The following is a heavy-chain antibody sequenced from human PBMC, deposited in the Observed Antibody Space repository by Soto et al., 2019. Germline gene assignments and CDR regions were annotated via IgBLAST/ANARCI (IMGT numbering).Heavy chain of an antibody. J-gene: IGHJ4*02. Sequence: QVQLVQSGAEVKKPGASVKVSCKASGYTFTRHYMHWVRQAPGQGLEWMGIINPSSGSISHAQKFQGRVTMTRDTSTSTVYMELSGLRSEDTAVYYCIRGLERYYFDYWGQGTLVTVSS. V-gene: IGHV1-46*03. CDR1: GYTFTRHY. CDR2: INPSSGSI. D-gene: IGHD3-3*01. CDR3: IRGLERYYFDY.